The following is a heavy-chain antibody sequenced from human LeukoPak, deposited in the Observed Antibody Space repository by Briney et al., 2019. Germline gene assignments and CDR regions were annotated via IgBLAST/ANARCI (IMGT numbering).Heavy chain of an antibody. CDR3: VSAPVDY. V-gene: IGHV3-7*01. CDR2: IKQDASDK. J-gene: IGHJ4*02. CDR1: GFTFTNYL. Sequence: AGGSLRLSCAASGFTFTNYLMSGGRRSPGKGLEWVASIKQDASDKYYMDSVKARFTISRDNAKNSLSLQMISLRAEDTALYYGVSAPVDYWGQGILVTVSS.